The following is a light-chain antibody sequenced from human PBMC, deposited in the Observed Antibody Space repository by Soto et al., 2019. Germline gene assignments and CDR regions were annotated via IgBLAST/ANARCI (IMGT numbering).Light chain of an antibody. J-gene: IGKJ4*01. V-gene: IGKV3-11*01. CDR1: QSVNNF. Sequence: EVVLTQSPATLSLSPGDRATLSCRASQSVNNFLAWYQQKPGQTPRLLIYDASKRATGIPGRFSGSGSGTDFTLTISSLEPEDFAVYSCQQRSNWPPALSFGGGTKVDIK. CDR3: QQRSNWPPALS. CDR2: DAS.